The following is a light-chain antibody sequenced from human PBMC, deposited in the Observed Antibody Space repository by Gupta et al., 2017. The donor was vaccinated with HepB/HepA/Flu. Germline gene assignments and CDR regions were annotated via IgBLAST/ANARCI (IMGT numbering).Light chain of an antibody. J-gene: IGKJ4*01. CDR3: LQHHSYPLT. CDR1: RGITHD. V-gene: IGKV1-17*01. Sequence: DVQMTQSPSSLSASVGDRVTITCQASRGITHDLGLYQQKPGNAPKRLIYTASNLQSGVPSRFSGSGSGTEFTLTISSLQPEDFATYYCLQHHSYPLTFGGGTKVEIK. CDR2: TAS.